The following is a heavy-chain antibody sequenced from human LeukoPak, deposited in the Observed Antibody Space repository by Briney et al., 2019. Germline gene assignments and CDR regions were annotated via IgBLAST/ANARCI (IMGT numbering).Heavy chain of an antibody. Sequence: SGGSLRLSCAASGFTFSSYWMHWVRQAPGKGLVWVSRINSDGSSTSYADSVKGRFTISRDNAKNTLYLQINSLRAEDTAVYYCARDAASGMVRGVPTYWGQGTLVTVSS. CDR2: INSDGSST. D-gene: IGHD3-10*01. J-gene: IGHJ4*02. CDR3: ARDAASGMVRGVPTY. V-gene: IGHV3-74*01. CDR1: GFTFSSYW.